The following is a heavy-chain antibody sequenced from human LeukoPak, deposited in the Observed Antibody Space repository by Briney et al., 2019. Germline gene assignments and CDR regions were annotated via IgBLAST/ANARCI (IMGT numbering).Heavy chain of an antibody. Sequence: GGSLRLSCAASGFTFSSYSMNWVRQAPGKGLEWVSYISSSSSTIYYADSVKGRFTISRDNAKNSLYLQMNSLRAEDTAVYYCARDERRRIAALSYYYYYMDVWGKGTTVTVSS. CDR1: GFTFSSYS. J-gene: IGHJ6*03. CDR2: ISSSSSTI. CDR3: ARDERRRIAALSYYYYYMDV. V-gene: IGHV3-48*01. D-gene: IGHD6-6*01.